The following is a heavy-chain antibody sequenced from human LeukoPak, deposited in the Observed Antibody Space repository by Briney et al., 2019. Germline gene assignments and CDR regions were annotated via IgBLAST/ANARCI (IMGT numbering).Heavy chain of an antibody. Sequence: PGGSLRLSCAASGFTFSSYAMSWVRQAPGKGLEWVSLIIASSGSTFYADSVKGRFTISRDISRNTLYLQMNSLRAEDTAVYYCAKGAYDYIEMGYFDYWGQGTLVTVSS. CDR1: GFTFSSYA. CDR3: AKGAYDYIEMGYFDY. D-gene: IGHD5-12*01. J-gene: IGHJ4*02. CDR2: IIASSGST. V-gene: IGHV3-23*01.